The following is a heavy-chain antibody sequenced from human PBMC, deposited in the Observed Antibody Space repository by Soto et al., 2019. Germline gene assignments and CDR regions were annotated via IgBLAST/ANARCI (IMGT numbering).Heavy chain of an antibody. D-gene: IGHD5-18*01. V-gene: IGHV3-23*01. CDR1: GFTVTSNG. CDR2: ISPNGQGI. J-gene: IGHJ6*02. CDR3: AKERQTWIQLWTHYYYYGMDV. Sequence: GGSLRLSCGVSGFTVTSNGVSWVRQAPGKGLEWVSAISPNGQGIWYADSVKGRFTISRDISRNTVFLQMDSLRAEDTAVYYCAKERQTWIQLWTHYYYYGMDVWGQGTTVTVSS.